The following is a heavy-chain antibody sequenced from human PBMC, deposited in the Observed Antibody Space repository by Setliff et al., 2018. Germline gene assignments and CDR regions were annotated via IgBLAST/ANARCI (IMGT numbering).Heavy chain of an antibody. V-gene: IGHV4-61*09. CDR1: GDSISSRTYY. CDR2: IYTSWST. D-gene: IGHD5-12*01. Sequence: PSETLSLTCTVSGDSISSRTYYWSWIRQPAGKGLEWIGHIYTSWSTIYNPSLKSRVTMSVDTSKNQFSLRLSSVTAADTAVYYCARGGTFRYFDYWGQGTPVTVSS. J-gene: IGHJ4*02. CDR3: ARGGTFRYFDY.